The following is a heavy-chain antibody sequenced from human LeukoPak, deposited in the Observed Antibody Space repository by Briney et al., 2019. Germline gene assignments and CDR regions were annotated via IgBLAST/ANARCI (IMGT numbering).Heavy chain of an antibody. CDR3: AREVLRGASCQDY. Sequence: GGSLRLSCAASGFTFSSYWMHWVRQAPGKGLVWVSRINSDGNSITYADSVKGRFTISRDNAKNTLYLQMNSLRAEDTAVYYCAREVLRGASCQDYRGQGTLVTVSS. CDR1: GFTFSSYW. V-gene: IGHV3-74*03. J-gene: IGHJ4*02. D-gene: IGHD2-15*01. CDR2: INSDGNSI.